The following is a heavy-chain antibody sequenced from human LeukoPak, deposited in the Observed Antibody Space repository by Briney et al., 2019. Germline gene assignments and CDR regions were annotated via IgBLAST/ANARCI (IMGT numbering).Heavy chain of an antibody. CDR3: ARPALRGTIFWSGHSQSGSYFDY. J-gene: IGHJ4*02. Sequence: SETLSLTCAVSGGSISSSNWWSWVRQPPGKGLEWIGEIYHSGSTNYNPSLKSRVTISVDKSKNQFSLKLSSVTAADTAVYYCARPALRGTIFWSGHSQSGSYFDYWGQGTLVTVSS. CDR2: IYHSGST. V-gene: IGHV4-4*02. D-gene: IGHD3-3*01. CDR1: GGSISSSNW.